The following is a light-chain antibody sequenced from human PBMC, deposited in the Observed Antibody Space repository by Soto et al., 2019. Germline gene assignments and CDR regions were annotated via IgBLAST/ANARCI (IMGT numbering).Light chain of an antibody. CDR2: KAS. J-gene: IGKJ5*01. CDR3: LQHKTYPPT. V-gene: IGKV1-5*03. CDR1: QSISTW. Sequence: IQMTQSPSTLSASVGDRVTITCRASQSISTWLSWYQQKPGKAPKVLIYKASNLQSGVPSRFSGTGSGTEFILTISSLQPEDFATYYCLQHKTYPPTFGQGTRLEIK.